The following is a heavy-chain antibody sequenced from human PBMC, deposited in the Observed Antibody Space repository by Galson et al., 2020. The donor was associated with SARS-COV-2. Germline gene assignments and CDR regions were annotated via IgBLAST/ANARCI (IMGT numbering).Heavy chain of an antibody. CDR1: GFTFSSYG. D-gene: IGHD3-9*01. Sequence: AGSLTLSCAASGFTFSSYGMHWVRQPPGKGLEWVAVISYDGSNKYYADSVKGRFTISRDNSKNTLYLQMNSLRAEDTAVYYCAKAFPVRYFDWYNMEGAFDIWGRGRMVTVSS. CDR3: AKAFPVRYFDWYNMEGAFDI. CDR2: ISYDGSNK. V-gene: IGHV3-30*18. J-gene: IGHJ3*02.